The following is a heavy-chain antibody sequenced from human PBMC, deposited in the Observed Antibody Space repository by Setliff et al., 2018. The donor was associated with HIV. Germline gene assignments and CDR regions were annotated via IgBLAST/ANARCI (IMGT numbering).Heavy chain of an antibody. D-gene: IGHD6-19*01. CDR3: ARDSGMAVVGTWRRLDP. Sequence: ASVKVSCKASGYIFTDYYIHWVRQAPGQGLEWMAWINVGNGNTKTARKFQGRVALTTDTSTSTAHMELRNLRSDDTAVYYCARDSGMAVVGTWRRLDPWGQGTLVTVSS. CDR2: INVGNGNT. J-gene: IGHJ5*02. CDR1: GYIFTDYY. V-gene: IGHV1-18*04.